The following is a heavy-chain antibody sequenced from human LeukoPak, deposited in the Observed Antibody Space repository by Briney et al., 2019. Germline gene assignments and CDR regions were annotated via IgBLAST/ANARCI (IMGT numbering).Heavy chain of an antibody. V-gene: IGHV5-51*01. CDR3: ARPYSSGWYRDAFDI. CDR1: GYSFTSYW. Sequence: GESLKISCKGSGYSFTSYWIGWVRQMPGKGLEWMGIIYPGDSDTRYSPSFQGQDTISADKSISTAYLQWSSLKASDTAMYYCARPYSSGWYRDAFDIWGQGTMVTVSS. J-gene: IGHJ3*02. CDR2: IYPGDSDT. D-gene: IGHD6-19*01.